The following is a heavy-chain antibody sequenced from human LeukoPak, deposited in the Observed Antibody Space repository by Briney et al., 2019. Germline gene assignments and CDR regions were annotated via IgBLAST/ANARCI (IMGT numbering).Heavy chain of an antibody. CDR3: ARGMGVGYCSGGSCYAFVY. J-gene: IGHJ4*02. V-gene: IGHV1-8*01. CDR2: INPYNGET. CDR1: GYSFTSFA. D-gene: IGHD2-15*01. Sequence: ASVKVSCKASGYSFTSFAISWVRQAPGQGLEWMGWINPYNGETNYAQKLQGRVTMTRNTSISTAYMELSSLRSEDTAVYYCARGMGVGYCSGGSCYAFVYWGQGTLVTVSS.